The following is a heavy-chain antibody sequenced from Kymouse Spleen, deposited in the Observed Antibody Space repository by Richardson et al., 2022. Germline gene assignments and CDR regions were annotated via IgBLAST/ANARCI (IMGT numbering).Heavy chain of an antibody. CDR1: GGSISSSSYY. CDR2: IYYSGST. Sequence: QLQLQESGPGLVKPSETLSLTCTVSGGSISSSSYYWGWIRQPPGKGLEWIGSIYYSGSTYYNPSLKSRVTISVDTSKNQFSLKLSSVTAADTAVYYCALGYSSSWYPTGAREPWSPSPQ. V-gene: IGHV4-39*01. D-gene: IGHD6-13*01. J-gene: IGHJ4*02. CDR3: ALGYSSSWYPT.